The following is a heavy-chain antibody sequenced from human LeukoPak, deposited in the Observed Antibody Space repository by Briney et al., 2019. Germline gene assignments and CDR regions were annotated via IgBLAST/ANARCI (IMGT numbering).Heavy chain of an antibody. D-gene: IGHD1-26*01. J-gene: IGHJ4*02. CDR3: AKGISGSYLGD. CDR2: IGGSGGST. V-gene: IGHV3-23*01. Sequence: GGSLRLSCAASGFTFSSYAMSWVRQAPGKGLEWVSTIGGSGGSTYYADSVKGRFTISRDYSKNTLYLQMNSLRAEDMAVYYCAKGISGSYLGDWGQGTLVTVSS. CDR1: GFTFSSYA.